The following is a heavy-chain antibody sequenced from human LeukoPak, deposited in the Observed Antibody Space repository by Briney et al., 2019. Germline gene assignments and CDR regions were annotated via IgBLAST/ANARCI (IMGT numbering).Heavy chain of an antibody. CDR3: AKLGGQEVYNYYVGV. CDR1: GFTFSSYA. D-gene: IGHD3-16*01. CDR2: INDSGDIT. V-gene: IGHV3-23*01. Sequence: PGGSLRLSCEASGFTFSSYAMSWVRQAPGEGLEWVSGINDSGDITYYANSVKGRFTISRDNSKNTLYLQMNSLRAEDTAVYYCAKLGGQEVYNYYVGVWGKGTTVAVSS. J-gene: IGHJ6*03.